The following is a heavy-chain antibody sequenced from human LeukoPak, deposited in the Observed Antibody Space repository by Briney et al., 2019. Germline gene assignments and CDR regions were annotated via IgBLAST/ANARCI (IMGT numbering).Heavy chain of an antibody. J-gene: IGHJ4*02. D-gene: IGHD6-6*01. CDR3: AKVGYSSSWGYYFDH. CDR1: GFTFDDYA. V-gene: IGHV3-9*01. Sequence: GRSLRLSCAASGFTFDDYAMHWVRHAPGKGLEWVSGISWNSGSIGYADSVKGRFTISRDNAKNSLYLQMNSLRAEDTALYYCAKVGYSSSWGYYFDHWGQGTLVTVSS. CDR2: ISWNSGSI.